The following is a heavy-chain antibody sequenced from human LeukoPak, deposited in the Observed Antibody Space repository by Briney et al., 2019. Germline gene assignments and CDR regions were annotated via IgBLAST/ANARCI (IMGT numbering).Heavy chain of an antibody. J-gene: IGHJ4*02. Sequence: QAGGSLSLSLAPSGSPFIGSARPGVRKPSGKGRGWVGLFRSKANSYTTEYAASVKGRFTISRDDSKNTAYLQMNSLKTEDTAVYYCTRAYDILTGYREGDYWGQGTLVTVSS. V-gene: IGHV3-73*01. CDR2: FRSKANSYTT. D-gene: IGHD3-9*01. CDR1: GSPFIGSA. CDR3: TRAYDILTGYREGDY.